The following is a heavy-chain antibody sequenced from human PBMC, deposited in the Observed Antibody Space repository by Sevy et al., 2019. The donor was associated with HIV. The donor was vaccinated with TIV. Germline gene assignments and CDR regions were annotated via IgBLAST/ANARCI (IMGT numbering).Heavy chain of an antibody. CDR3: AKSVRGQYYYGMDV. CDR2: ISWDGGST. CDR1: GFTFDDYA. J-gene: IGHJ6*02. D-gene: IGHD3-22*01. Sequence: GESLKISCAASGFTFDDYAMHWVRQAPGMGLVCVSLISWDGGSTYYADSVKGRFTISRDNSKNSLYLQMNSLRAEDTALYYCAKSVRGQYYYGMDVWGQGTTVTVSS. V-gene: IGHV3-43D*03.